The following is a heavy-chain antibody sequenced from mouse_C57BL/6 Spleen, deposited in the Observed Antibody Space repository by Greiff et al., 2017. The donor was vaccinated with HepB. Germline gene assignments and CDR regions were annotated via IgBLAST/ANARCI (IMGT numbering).Heavy chain of an antibody. CDR1: GYTFTDYY. J-gene: IGHJ2*01. V-gene: IGHV1-19*01. D-gene: IGHD1-1*01. CDR3: ARDDYGSSYGFDY. CDR2: INPYNGGT. Sequence: EVQLVESGPVLVKPGASVKMSCKASGYTFTDYYMNWVKQSHGKSLEWIGVINPYNGGTSYNQKFKGKATLTVDKSSSTAYMELNSLTSEDSAVYYCARDDYGSSYGFDYWGQGTTLTVSS.